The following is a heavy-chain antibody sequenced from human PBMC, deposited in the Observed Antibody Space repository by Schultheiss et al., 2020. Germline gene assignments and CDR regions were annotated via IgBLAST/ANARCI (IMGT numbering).Heavy chain of an antibody. J-gene: IGHJ4*02. V-gene: IGHV3-48*04. CDR1: GFTFSSYA. CDR3: AREDYCGGDCYPLRD. CDR2: ISSSASTI. Sequence: GGSLRLSCAASGFTFSSYAMSWVRQAPGKGLEWVSYISSSASTIYSADSAKGRFTISRDNAKNSLYLQMNSLRAEDTAVYYCAREDYCGGDCYPLRDWGQGSLVTVSS. D-gene: IGHD2-21*02.